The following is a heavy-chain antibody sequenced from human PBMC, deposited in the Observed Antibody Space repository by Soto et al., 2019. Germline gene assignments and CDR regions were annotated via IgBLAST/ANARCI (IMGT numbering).Heavy chain of an antibody. V-gene: IGHV5-51*01. CDR1: GYSFTNYW. CDR2: IYPGDSDT. CDR3: ARRGIIAAGNHFAS. D-gene: IGHD6-13*01. J-gene: IGHJ4*02. Sequence: EVQLVQSGAVVKESGESLKISCKGFGYSFTNYWIGWVRQMPGKGLEWMGIIYPGDSDTRYSPSFQGQVTISADKSISSTYLQWSSLKASDTAIYFCARRGIIAAGNHFASWGQGTLVTVSS.